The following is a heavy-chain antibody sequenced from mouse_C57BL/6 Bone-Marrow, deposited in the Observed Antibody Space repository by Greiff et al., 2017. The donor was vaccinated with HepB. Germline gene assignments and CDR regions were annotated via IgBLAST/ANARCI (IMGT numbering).Heavy chain of an antibody. CDR1: GYTFTSYW. J-gene: IGHJ2*01. Sequence: QVHVKQPGAELVKPGASVKLSCKASGYTFTSYWMHWVKQRPGRGLEWIGRIDPNSGGTKYNEKFKSKATLTVDKPSSTAYMQLSSLTSEDSAVYYCARSVTTVVANFDYWGQGTTLTVSS. CDR2: IDPNSGGT. V-gene: IGHV1-72*01. D-gene: IGHD1-1*01. CDR3: ARSVTTVVANFDY.